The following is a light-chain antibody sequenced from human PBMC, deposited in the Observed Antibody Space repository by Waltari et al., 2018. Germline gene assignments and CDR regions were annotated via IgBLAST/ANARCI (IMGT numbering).Light chain of an antibody. Sequence: EIVMTQSPATLSVSPGERATLSCRASQSVSSNLAWYQQKPGQAPRPLIYGASTRATGIPHRFSGSGSGTEFTLTISSLQYEDFAVYYCQQYNNRPPVTFGGGTQVEIK. CDR3: QQYNNRPPVT. CDR2: GAS. J-gene: IGKJ4*01. V-gene: IGKV3-15*01. CDR1: QSVSSN.